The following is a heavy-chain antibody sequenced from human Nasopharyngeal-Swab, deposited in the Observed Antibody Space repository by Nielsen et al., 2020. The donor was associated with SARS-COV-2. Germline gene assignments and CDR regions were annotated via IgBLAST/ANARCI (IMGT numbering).Heavy chain of an antibody. J-gene: IGHJ6*03. D-gene: IGHD3-10*02. CDR2: ISSSGSTI. Sequence: GGSPRLSCAASGFTFSDYYMSWIRQAPGKGLEWVSYISSSGSTIHYADSVKGRFTISRDNAKNSLYLQMNSLRAEDTAVYYCAKDMSPNTYYYYMDVWGKGTTVTVSS. CDR1: GFTFSDYY. CDR3: AKDMSPNTYYYYMDV. V-gene: IGHV3-11*01.